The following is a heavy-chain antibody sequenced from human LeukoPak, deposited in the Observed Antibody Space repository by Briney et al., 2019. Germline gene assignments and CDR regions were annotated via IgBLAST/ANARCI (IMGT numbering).Heavy chain of an antibody. CDR1: GFTFRDYA. CDR2: LSWNSASI. CDR3: AKSLDSSSWYSLDY. Sequence: GGSLRLSCAASGFTFRDYAMHWVRQAPGKGLEWVSGLSWNSASIAYADSVKGRFTISRDNAKNSLYLQMNSLRAEDTALYYCAKSLDSSSWYSLDYWGQGTLVTVSS. D-gene: IGHD6-13*01. V-gene: IGHV3-9*01. J-gene: IGHJ4*02.